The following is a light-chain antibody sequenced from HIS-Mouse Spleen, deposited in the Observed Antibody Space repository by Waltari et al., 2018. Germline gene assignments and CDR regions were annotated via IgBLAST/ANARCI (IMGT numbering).Light chain of an antibody. CDR1: NIGSKS. CDR3: QVWDSSSVV. V-gene: IGLV3-21*03. CDR2: DDS. Sequence: SYVLTQPPSVSVAPGKTARITCGGNNIGSKSVQWYQQKPGQAPVLVVYDDSDRPSGSPGRFSGSNSGNTATLTISRVEAGDEADYYCQVWDSSSVVFGGGTKLTVL. J-gene: IGLJ2*01.